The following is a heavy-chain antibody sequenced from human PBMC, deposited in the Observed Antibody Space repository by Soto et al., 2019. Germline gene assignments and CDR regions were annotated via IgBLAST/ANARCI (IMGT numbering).Heavy chain of an antibody. D-gene: IGHD6-19*01. CDR3: ARGIKSPGYSSGWGWFDP. CDR1: GGSFSGYY. J-gene: IGHJ5*02. CDR2: INHSGST. V-gene: IGHV4-34*01. Sequence: QVQLQQWGAGLLKPSEALSLTCAVYGGSFSGYYWSWIRQPPGKGLEWIGEINHSGSTNYNPSLKGRVTRSVDTSKNQFSLKLSSVTAADTAVYYCARGIKSPGYSSGWGWFDPWGQGTLVTVSS.